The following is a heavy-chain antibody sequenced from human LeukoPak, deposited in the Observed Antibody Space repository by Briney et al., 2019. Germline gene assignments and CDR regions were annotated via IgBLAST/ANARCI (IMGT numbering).Heavy chain of an antibody. CDR3: ARAHSSGWYPTYYFDY. V-gene: IGHV3-23*01. Sequence: GGSLRLSCVASGFTFSSYAMSWVRQAPGKGLEWVSAISGSGYSTYYADSVKGRFTISRDNSRNTLYLQVNSLRAEDTAVYYCARAHSSGWYPTYYFDYWGQGTLVTVSS. J-gene: IGHJ4*02. CDR1: GFTFSSYA. CDR2: ISGSGYST. D-gene: IGHD6-19*01.